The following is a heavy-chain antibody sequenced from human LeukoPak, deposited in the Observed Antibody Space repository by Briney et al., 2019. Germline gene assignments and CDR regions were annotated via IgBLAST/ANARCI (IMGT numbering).Heavy chain of an antibody. CDR1: GFTFSGRW. V-gene: IGHV3-23*01. Sequence: GGSLRLSCAASGFTFSGRWMSWLRQAPGKGLEWVSIIGISGGGIHYADSVKGRFTISRDNSKNTLYLQMNSLRAEDTAVYYCAIDPNWGVDYWGQGVLVTVSS. CDR3: AIDPNWGVDY. J-gene: IGHJ4*02. D-gene: IGHD7-27*01. CDR2: IGISGGGI.